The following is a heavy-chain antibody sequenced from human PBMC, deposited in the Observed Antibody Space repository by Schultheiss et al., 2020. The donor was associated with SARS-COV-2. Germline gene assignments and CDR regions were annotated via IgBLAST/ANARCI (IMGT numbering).Heavy chain of an antibody. Sequence: SGPTLVKPTETLTLTCTVSGFSLSNARMGVSWIRQPPGKALEWLARIDWDDDKYYSTSLKTRLTISKDTSKNQVVLTMTNMVPVDTATYYCAHYGVVWGMDVWGQGTTVTVSS. D-gene: IGHD3-3*01. J-gene: IGHJ6*02. CDR1: GFSLSNARMG. CDR3: AHYGVVWGMDV. CDR2: IDWDDDK. V-gene: IGHV2-70*12.